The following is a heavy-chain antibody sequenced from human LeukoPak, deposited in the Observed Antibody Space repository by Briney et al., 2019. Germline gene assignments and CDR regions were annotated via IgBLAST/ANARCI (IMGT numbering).Heavy chain of an antibody. Sequence: SSETLSLTCSVSIGSISSSKWWSWVRQSPVKGLEWIGEIYLYGTTNYNPSFTSRVTMSVDRSRNQFSLKLTSVTAADTAVYYCARQKWEQQGRDYYFNGLDVWGPGTTVIVSS. J-gene: IGHJ6*02. CDR3: ARQKWEQQGRDYYFNGLDV. V-gene: IGHV4-4*02. CDR2: IYLYGTT. CDR1: IGSISSSKW. D-gene: IGHD1/OR15-1a*01.